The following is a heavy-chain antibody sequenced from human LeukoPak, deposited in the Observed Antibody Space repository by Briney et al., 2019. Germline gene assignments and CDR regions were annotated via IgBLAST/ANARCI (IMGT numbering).Heavy chain of an antibody. Sequence: VKVSCKASGYTFTSYYMHWVRQAPGQGLEWMGRIIPSGGSTTYAQKFQGRVTMTRDMSTNTVYMELSSLRSEDTAVYYCARDSYGSDYWGQGTLVTVSS. J-gene: IGHJ4*02. D-gene: IGHD3-16*01. V-gene: IGHV1-46*01. CDR3: ARDSYGSDY. CDR2: IIPSGGST. CDR1: GYTFTSYY.